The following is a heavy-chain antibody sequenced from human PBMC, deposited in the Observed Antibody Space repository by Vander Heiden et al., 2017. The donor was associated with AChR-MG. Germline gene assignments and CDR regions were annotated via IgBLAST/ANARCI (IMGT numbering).Heavy chain of an antibody. D-gene: IGHD6-13*01. Sequence: QAQPVVSGGGVVQPGRFLRPSCAASGFRFSCYGMHWVRQAPGKGLEWVAVISYDGSNKYYADSVKGRFTISRDNSKNTLYLQMNSLRAEDTTVYDCAMIGIAAAGHNWFDPWGQGTLVTVSS. V-gene: IGHV3-30*03. CDR3: AMIGIAAAGHNWFDP. CDR2: ISYDGSNK. CDR1: GFRFSCYG. J-gene: IGHJ5*02.